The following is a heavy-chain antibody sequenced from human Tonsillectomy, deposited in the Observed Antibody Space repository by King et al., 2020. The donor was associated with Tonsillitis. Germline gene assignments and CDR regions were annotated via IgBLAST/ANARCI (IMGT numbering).Heavy chain of an antibody. V-gene: IGHV6-1*01. Sequence: VQLQQSGPGLVKPSQTLSVTCAISGGSVSSNSAAWDWIRQSPSRGLECLGRTYYRSQWYNDYAVSVKGRITINPDTSKNQCSLQLNSVTPDDTAVYYCARGVVRPPADYYYYYMDVWGRGTTVTVSS. J-gene: IGHJ6*03. CDR3: ARGVVRPPADYYYYYMDV. CDR2: TYYRSQWYN. CDR1: GGSVSSNSAA.